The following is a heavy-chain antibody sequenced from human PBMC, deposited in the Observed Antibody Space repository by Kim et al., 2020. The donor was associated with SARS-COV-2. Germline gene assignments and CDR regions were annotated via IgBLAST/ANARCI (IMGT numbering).Heavy chain of an antibody. CDR1: GGSFSGYY. Sequence: SETLSLTCAVYGGSFSGYYWSWIRQPPGKGLEWIGEINHSGSTNYNPSLKSRVTISVDTSKNQFSLKLSSVTAADTAVYYCARGGPKKRVVGATLVDYWG. J-gene: IGHJ4*01. CDR2: INHSGST. V-gene: IGHV4-34*01. CDR3: ARGGPKKRVVGATLVDY. D-gene: IGHD1-26*01.